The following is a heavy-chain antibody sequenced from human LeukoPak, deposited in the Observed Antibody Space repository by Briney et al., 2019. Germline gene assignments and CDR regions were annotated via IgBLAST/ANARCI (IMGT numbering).Heavy chain of an antibody. V-gene: IGHV1-58*02. D-gene: IGHD3-22*01. CDR3: AAAMIESTPHVEAPWYYYYGMDV. J-gene: IGHJ6*02. CDR2: IVVGSGNT. CDR1: GFTFTSSA. Sequence: SVKVSCKASGFTFTSSAMQWVRQARGQRLEWIGWIVVGSGNTNYARKFQERVTITRDMSTSTAYMELSSLRSEDTAVYYCAAAMIESTPHVEAPWYYYYGMDVWGQGTTVTVSS.